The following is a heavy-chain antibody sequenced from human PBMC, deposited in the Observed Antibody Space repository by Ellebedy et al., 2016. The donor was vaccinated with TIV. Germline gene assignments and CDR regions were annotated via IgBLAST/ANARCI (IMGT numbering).Heavy chain of an antibody. J-gene: IGHJ6*02. D-gene: IGHD1-26*01. CDR1: GGSFSGHY. V-gene: IGHV4-34*01. CDR3: AKVGASTFGYYYYGMDV. Sequence: MPSETLSLTCAVYGGSFSGHYWSWIRQAPGKGLEWIGEITHSGSTNYNPSLESRVIISVDTSKNQFFLKLNSVTAADTAVYYCAKVGASTFGYYYYGMDVWGQGTTVTVSS. CDR2: ITHSGST.